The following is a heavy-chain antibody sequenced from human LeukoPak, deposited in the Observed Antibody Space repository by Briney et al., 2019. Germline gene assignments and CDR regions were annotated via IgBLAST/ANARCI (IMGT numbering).Heavy chain of an antibody. D-gene: IGHD2-15*01. CDR1: GASVSGGDYY. J-gene: IGHJ4*02. CDR2: VYGGVSSQRNPSH. V-gene: IGHV4-61*02. CDR3: ARDRQEGGMRVSSFQY. Sequence: SETLSLTCSVSGASVSGGDYYWSWIRQPAGKGLEWIGRVYGGVSSQRNPSHQYNPSLMSRLTISAVTSRNQFSLSLHSVTAADTAIYYCARDRQEGGMRVSSFQYWGQGTPVTVSS.